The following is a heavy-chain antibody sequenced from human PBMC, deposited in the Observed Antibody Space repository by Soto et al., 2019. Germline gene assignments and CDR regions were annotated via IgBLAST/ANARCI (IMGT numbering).Heavy chain of an antibody. CDR2: ISVSGDYK. Sequence: QVQLVESGGGLVKPGGSLRLSCVGSGFNFSDHYMNWIRQAPGKGLEWISYISVSGDYKNYAGSVQGRFTVSRDNAKNTLYLQMSSLRAEDTAVYYCARPPHVFEPFDVWGQGTMFTVSS. CDR3: ARPPHVFEPFDV. J-gene: IGHJ3*01. CDR1: GFNFSDHY. D-gene: IGHD3-16*01. V-gene: IGHV3-11*05.